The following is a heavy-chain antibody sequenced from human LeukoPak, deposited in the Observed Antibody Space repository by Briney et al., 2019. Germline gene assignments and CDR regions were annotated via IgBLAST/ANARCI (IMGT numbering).Heavy chain of an antibody. V-gene: IGHV1-8*01. CDR1: GYSFTSYD. CDR2: MNPNSGNT. Sequence: ASVKVSCKASGYSFTSYDINWVRQATGQGLEWVGSMNPNSGNTDYAQKLQGRITLTRSTSITTAYMELSSLRSEDTAVYYCARTAGDLMSDWFDPWGQGTLVTVSS. D-gene: IGHD7-27*01. J-gene: IGHJ5*02. CDR3: ARTAGDLMSDWFDP.